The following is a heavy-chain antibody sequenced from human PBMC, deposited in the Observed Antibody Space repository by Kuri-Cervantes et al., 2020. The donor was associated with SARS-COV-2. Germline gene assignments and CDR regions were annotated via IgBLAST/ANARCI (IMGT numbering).Heavy chain of an antibody. CDR2: ISYDGSNK. CDR3: AKEGGSSPATGASDI. Sequence: GGSLRLSCAASGFTFSSYAMHWVRRAPGKGLEWVAVISYDGSNKYYADSVKGRITISRDNSKNTLYLQMNSLRAEDTAVYYCAKEGGSSPATGASDIWGQGTMVTVSS. J-gene: IGHJ3*02. D-gene: IGHD6-6*01. V-gene: IGHV3-30-3*01. CDR1: GFTFSSYA.